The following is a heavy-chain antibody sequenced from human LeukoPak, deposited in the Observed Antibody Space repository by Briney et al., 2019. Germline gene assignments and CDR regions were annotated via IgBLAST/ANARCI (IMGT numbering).Heavy chain of an antibody. J-gene: IGHJ6*02. CDR1: GGSISSGDYY. Sequence: SETLSLTCTVSGGSISSGDYYWSWIRQPPGKGLEWIGYIYYSGSTYYNPSLKSRVTISVDTSKNQFSLKLSSVTAADTAVYYCAREGYSYRPADYGMDVWGQGTTVTVSS. CDR3: AREGYSYRPADYGMDV. D-gene: IGHD5-18*01. CDR2: IYYSGST. V-gene: IGHV4-30-4*01.